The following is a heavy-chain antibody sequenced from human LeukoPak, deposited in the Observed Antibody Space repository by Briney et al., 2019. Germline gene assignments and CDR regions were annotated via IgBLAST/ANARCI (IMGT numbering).Heavy chain of an antibody. CDR3: ARRGYSYGYWGEDYGMDV. J-gene: IGHJ6*02. Sequence: GESLKISCKGSGYSFTSYWIGWVRQMPGKGLEWMGIIYPGDSDTRYSPSFQGQVTISADKSISTAYLQWSSLKASDTAMYYCARRGYSYGYWGEDYGMDVWGQGTTVTVSS. CDR2: IYPGDSDT. D-gene: IGHD5-18*01. CDR1: GYSFTSYW. V-gene: IGHV5-51*01.